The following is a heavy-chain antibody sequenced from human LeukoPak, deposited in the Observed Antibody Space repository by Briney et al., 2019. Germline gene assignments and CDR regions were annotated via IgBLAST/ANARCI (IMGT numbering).Heavy chain of an antibody. CDR2: IYHSGST. V-gene: IGHV4-38-2*02. CDR3: ARDLTQQLVPRGWFDP. CDR1: GYSISSGYY. J-gene: IGHJ5*02. D-gene: IGHD6-13*01. Sequence: SETLSLTCAVSGYSISSGYYWGWIRQPPGKGLEWIGSIYHSGSTYYNPSLKSRVTISVDTSKNQFSLKLSSVTAPDTAVYYCARDLTQQLVPRGWFDPWGQGTLVTVSS.